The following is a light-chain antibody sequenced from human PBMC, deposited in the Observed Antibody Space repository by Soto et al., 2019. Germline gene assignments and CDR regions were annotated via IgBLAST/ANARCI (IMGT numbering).Light chain of an antibody. V-gene: IGKV3-20*01. CDR2: GAS. Sequence: EIVLTQSPGTLSLSPGERATLSCRASQSVISRNLAWYQQKPGQAPRLLIYGASSRATGIPDRFSGSGSGTDFNLTISRLEPEDFAVYYCQQYGSSPQPITFGQGTRLEI. CDR3: QQYGSSPQPIT. CDR1: QSVISRN. J-gene: IGKJ5*01.